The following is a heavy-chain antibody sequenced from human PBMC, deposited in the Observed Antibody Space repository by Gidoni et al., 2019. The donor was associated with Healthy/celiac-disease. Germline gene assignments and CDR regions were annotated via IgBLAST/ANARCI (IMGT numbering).Heavy chain of an antibody. V-gene: IGHV3-9*01. Sequence: EVQLVESGGGLVQPGRFLRLFCAASGFTFDEYAMHWVRQAPGKGLDWVSGISLNSGSIGYADSVKGRFTISRDNAKNSLYLQMNSLRAEDTALYYYATLAGRVDYWGQGTLVTVSS. J-gene: IGHJ4*02. CDR1: GFTFDEYA. CDR3: ATLAGRVDY. CDR2: ISLNSGSI. D-gene: IGHD6-19*01.